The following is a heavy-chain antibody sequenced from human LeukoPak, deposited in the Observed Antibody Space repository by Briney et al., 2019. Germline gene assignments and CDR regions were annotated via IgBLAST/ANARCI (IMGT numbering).Heavy chain of an antibody. CDR2: IKEDGTHK. V-gene: IGHV3-7*01. D-gene: IGHD2-8*01. CDR1: GFTFSSYW. J-gene: IGHJ3*01. Sequence: GGSLRLSCAASGFTFSSYWMSWVRQAPGKGLEWAANIKEDGTHKYYVGSVRGRFTISRDNAKNSLYLQMNSLRAEGTAIYYCARGARGTRAAFDVWGQGTMVTVFS. CDR3: ARGARGTRAAFDV.